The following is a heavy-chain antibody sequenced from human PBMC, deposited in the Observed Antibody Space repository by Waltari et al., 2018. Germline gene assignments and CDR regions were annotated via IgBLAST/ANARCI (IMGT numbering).Heavy chain of an antibody. Sequence: EVQLVESGGGLVKPGGSLRLSCAASGFTFRSYSMNWVRQGPGKGLEWVSSISSSSSYRYYADSVKGRFTISRDNAKNSRYLQMNSLRAEDTAVYYCARDRLESYNWFDPWGQGTLVTVSS. J-gene: IGHJ5*02. CDR3: ARDRLESYNWFDP. D-gene: IGHD1-1*01. CDR2: ISSSSSYR. V-gene: IGHV3-21*01. CDR1: GFTFRSYS.